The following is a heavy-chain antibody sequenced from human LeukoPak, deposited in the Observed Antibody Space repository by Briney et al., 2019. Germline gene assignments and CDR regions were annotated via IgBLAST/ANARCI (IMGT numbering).Heavy chain of an antibody. J-gene: IGHJ4*02. V-gene: IGHV3-30*02. Sequence: GGSLRLSCTASGFTFSSYGMHWVRQAPGKGLEGVAFIRYDGSNKYYADSAKGRFTISRDNSKNTLYLQMNSLRAEDTAVYYCAKRAIVGATVDYWGQGTLVTVSS. CDR1: GFTFSSYG. CDR2: IRYDGSNK. CDR3: AKRAIVGATVDY. D-gene: IGHD1-26*01.